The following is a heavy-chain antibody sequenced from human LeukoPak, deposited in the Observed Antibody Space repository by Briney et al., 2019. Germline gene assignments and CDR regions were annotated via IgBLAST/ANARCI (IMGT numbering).Heavy chain of an antibody. Sequence: QPGGSLRLSCAASGFTFSSYGMHWVRQAPGKGLEWVAVIWYDGSNKYYADSVKGRFTISRDNSKNTLYLQMNSLRAEDTAVYYCAKAEGYYDFWSGTDYWGQGTLVTVSS. J-gene: IGHJ4*02. V-gene: IGHV3-33*06. CDR1: GFTFSSYG. D-gene: IGHD3-3*01. CDR3: AKAEGYYDFWSGTDY. CDR2: IWYDGSNK.